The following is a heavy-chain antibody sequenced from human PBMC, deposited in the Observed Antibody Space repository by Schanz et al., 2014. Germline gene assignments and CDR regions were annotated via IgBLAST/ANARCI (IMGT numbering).Heavy chain of an antibody. D-gene: IGHD1-7*01. J-gene: IGHJ4*02. CDR3: ANWSGTRLFHN. CDR1: GFTVSNNY. V-gene: IGHV3-66*01. CDR2: IYSDGST. Sequence: EVQLVESGGGLVQPGGSLRLSCAASGFTVSNNYMSWVRQAPGKGLECVSIIYSDGSTYYVDSVKGRFIISRDNSKNTVYLQMNSLRAEDTAVYYCANWSGTRLFHNWGQGTLVTVSS.